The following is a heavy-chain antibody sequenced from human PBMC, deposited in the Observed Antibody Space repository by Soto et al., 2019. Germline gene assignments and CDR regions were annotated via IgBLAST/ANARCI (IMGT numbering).Heavy chain of an antibody. Sequence: GGSLRLSCAASGFTFSSYAMSWVRQAPGKGLEWVSAISGSGGSTYYADSVKGRFTISRDNSTNTLYLQMNSLRAEDTAVYYCATYGYSSGWDLYYFDYWGQGTLVTVSS. J-gene: IGHJ4*02. CDR1: GFTFSSYA. CDR2: ISGSGGST. V-gene: IGHV3-23*01. D-gene: IGHD6-19*01. CDR3: ATYGYSSGWDLYYFDY.